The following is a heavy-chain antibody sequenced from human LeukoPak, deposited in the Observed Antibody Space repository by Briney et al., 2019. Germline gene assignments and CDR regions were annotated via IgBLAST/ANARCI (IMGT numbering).Heavy chain of an antibody. D-gene: IGHD5-24*01. J-gene: IGHJ4*02. CDR3: ARVKGRGYNFRTDLVY. CDR1: GYTFTGYY. CDR2: INPNSGGT. Sequence: ASVKVPCKASGYTFTGYYMHWVRQAPGQGLEWMGWINPNSGGTNCAQKFQGRVTMTRDTSISTAYMELSRLRSDDTAVYYCARVKGRGYNFRTDLVYWGQGTLVTVSS. V-gene: IGHV1-2*02.